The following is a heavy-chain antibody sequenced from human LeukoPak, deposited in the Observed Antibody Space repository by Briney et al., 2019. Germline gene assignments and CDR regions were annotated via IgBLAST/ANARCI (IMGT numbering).Heavy chain of an antibody. CDR3: ICHRGWLPQH. Sequence: GGSLRLSCAASGFTFSNAWMNWVRQAPGKGLEWVGRIKSKTDGGTTDYAAPVKGRFTISREDSENTLYLQMNSLRTEDTAVYFCICHRGWLPQHWGQGTLVTVSS. D-gene: IGHD6-19*01. V-gene: IGHV3-15*01. CDR1: GFTFSNAW. J-gene: IGHJ1*01. CDR2: IKSKTDGGTT.